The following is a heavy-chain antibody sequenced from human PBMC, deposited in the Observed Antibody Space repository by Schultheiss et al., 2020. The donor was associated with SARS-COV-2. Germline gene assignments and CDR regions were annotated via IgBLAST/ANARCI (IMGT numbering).Heavy chain of an antibody. CDR1: GGSISSYY. CDR2: IYTSGST. CDR3: ARVYGDYGGNGPDY. Sequence: SQTLSLTCTVSGGSISSYYWSWIRQPAGKGLEWIGRIYTSGSTNYNPSLKSRVTMSVDTSKNHFSLKVSSVTAADTAVYYCARVYGDYGGNGPDYWGQGTLVTVS. V-gene: IGHV4-4*07. D-gene: IGHD4-23*01. J-gene: IGHJ4*02.